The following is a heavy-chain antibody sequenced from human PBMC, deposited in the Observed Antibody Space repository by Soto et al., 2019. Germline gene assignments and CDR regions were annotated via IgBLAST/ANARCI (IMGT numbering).Heavy chain of an antibody. CDR3: ATYPTYYYDSSGYYGSYFDY. CDR1: GGTFSSYA. CDR2: IIPIFGTA. D-gene: IGHD3-22*01. J-gene: IGHJ4*02. Sequence: QVQLVQSGAEVKKPGSSVKVSCKASGGTFSSYAISWVRQAPGQGLEWMGGIIPIFGTANYAQKFQGRVTITADESTSTAYMELSSMGAEDTAVYYCATYPTYYYDSSGYYGSYFDYWGQGTLVTVSS. V-gene: IGHV1-69*12.